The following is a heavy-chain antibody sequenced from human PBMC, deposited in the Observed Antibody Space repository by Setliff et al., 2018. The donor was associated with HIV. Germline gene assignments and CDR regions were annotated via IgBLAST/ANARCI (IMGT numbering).Heavy chain of an antibody. J-gene: IGHJ4*02. D-gene: IGHD5-18*01. V-gene: IGHV1-69*13. CDR3: ARVGFSSRHTGDFFDS. CDR1: GGTFSNYG. Sequence: SVKVSCKASGGTFSNYGISWVRQAPGQGLEWLGGIVPIFGTTEYAQHFQGRLSITADESTTTVYMELSSLISEDTALYYCARVGFSSRHTGDFFDSWGQGTLVTVSS. CDR2: IVPIFGTT.